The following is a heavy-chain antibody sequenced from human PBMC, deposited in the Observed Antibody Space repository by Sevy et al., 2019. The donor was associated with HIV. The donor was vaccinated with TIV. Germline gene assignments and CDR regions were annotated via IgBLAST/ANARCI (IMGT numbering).Heavy chain of an antibody. V-gene: IGHV3-30-3*02. CDR1: GFTFSIYA. Sequence: GGSLRLSCAASGFTFSIYAIHWVRQAPGKGLEWVAVISYDGRKEYYADSVKGRFTISRDNSKNTLYLQMNSLTAEDTAVYYCAKRGEGIYYFDYWGQGTLVTVSS. CDR2: ISYDGRKE. J-gene: IGHJ4*02. CDR3: AKRGEGIYYFDY. D-gene: IGHD3-10*01.